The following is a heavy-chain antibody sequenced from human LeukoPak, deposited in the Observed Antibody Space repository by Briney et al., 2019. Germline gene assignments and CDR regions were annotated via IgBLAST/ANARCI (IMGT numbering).Heavy chain of an antibody. CDR1: GGSISSYY. V-gene: IGHV4-59*05. Sequence: SETLSLTCTVSGGSISSYYWSWIRQPAGKGLEWIGSIYYSGITFYNPSLKSRLTISVDTSKNQFSLKLTSVTAADTAVYYCARPLDTTFFNAFDIWGQGTMVTVSS. CDR2: IYYSGIT. D-gene: IGHD2/OR15-2a*01. CDR3: ARPLDTTFFNAFDI. J-gene: IGHJ3*02.